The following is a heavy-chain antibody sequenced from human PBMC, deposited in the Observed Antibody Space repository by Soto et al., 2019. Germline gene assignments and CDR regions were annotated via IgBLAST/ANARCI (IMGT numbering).Heavy chain of an antibody. CDR3: ARLGDDFWSGYSDRTGVPNWFDP. D-gene: IGHD3-3*01. V-gene: IGHV4-59*08. Sequence: SETLSLTCTVSGGSISSYYWSWIRQPPGKGLEWIGYIYYSGSTNYNPSLKSRVTISVDTSKNQFSLKLSSVTAADTAVYYCARLGDDFWSGYSDRTGVPNWFDPWGQGALVTAPQ. CDR2: IYYSGST. CDR1: GGSISSYY. J-gene: IGHJ5*02.